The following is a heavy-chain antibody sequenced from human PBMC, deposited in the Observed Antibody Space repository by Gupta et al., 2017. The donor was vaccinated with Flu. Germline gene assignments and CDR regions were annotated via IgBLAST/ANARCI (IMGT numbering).Heavy chain of an antibody. CDR3: ARGALQYRVGWFDP. J-gene: IGHJ5*02. Sequence: QAPGKGLEWVSYISSSGTTIYYADSVKGRFTISRDDAKNSLYLQMNSLRAEDTAVYYCARGALQYRVGWFDPWGQGTLVTVSS. CDR2: ISSSGTTI. V-gene: IGHV3-48*03. D-gene: IGHD4-4*01.